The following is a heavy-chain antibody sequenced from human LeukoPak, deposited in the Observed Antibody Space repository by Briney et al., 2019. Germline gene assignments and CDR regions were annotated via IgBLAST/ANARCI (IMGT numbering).Heavy chain of an antibody. V-gene: IGHV4-59*01. J-gene: IGHJ4*02. CDR1: GGSISSYY. Sequence: SETLSLTCSVSGGSISSYYWSWIRQPPGKGLEWIGYIYYSGTTSYNPSLESRVTISVDTSKNQFSLRLRSVTAADTAVYYCARGNNYWGQGIPVTVSS. D-gene: IGHD2/OR15-2a*01. CDR2: IYYSGTT. CDR3: ARGNNY.